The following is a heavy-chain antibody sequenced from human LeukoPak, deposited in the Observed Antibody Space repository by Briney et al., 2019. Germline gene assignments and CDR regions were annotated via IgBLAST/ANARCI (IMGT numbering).Heavy chain of an antibody. CDR2: IYTGGDT. D-gene: IGHD1-14*01. J-gene: IGHJ3*02. V-gene: IGHV3-53*01. CDR3: ARGGYNRRAFDI. Sequence: PGGSLRLSCAASGFTVNTNYMNWVRQAPGRGLEWVSVIYTGGDTYYTDSVKGRFTISRDNSKNTLYLQMNSLRGEDTAVYYCARGGYNRRAFDIWGQGTMVTVSS. CDR1: GFTVNTNY.